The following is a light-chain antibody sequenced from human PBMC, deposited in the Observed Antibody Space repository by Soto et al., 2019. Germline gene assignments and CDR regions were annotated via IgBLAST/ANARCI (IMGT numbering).Light chain of an antibody. V-gene: IGKV1-39*01. Sequence: IHRTQSPSSLSACLGDRVIITLRASQSISKYLIWYQQKPGNAPNLLIYAASSLQSGVPSRFSGSGSETEFTLTISSLRPEDFATYYCQQTFRIPLTFGGGTKVDIK. CDR2: AAS. CDR1: QSISKY. CDR3: QQTFRIPLT. J-gene: IGKJ4*01.